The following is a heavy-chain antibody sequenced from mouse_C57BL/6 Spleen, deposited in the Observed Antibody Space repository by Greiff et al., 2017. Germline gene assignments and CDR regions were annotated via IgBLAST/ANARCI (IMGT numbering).Heavy chain of an antibody. Sequence: EVQLQQSGAELVKPGASVKLSCTASGFNIKDYYMPWVKQRTEQGLEWIGRIDPEDGETKSAPKFQGKATITADSSSNTAYLQLSSRAAEDTAVYYGARWDTTEGCAYWGQGTLVTVSA. CDR1: GFNIKDYY. D-gene: IGHD1-1*01. CDR3: ARWDTTEGCAY. V-gene: IGHV14-2*01. CDR2: IDPEDGET. J-gene: IGHJ3*01.